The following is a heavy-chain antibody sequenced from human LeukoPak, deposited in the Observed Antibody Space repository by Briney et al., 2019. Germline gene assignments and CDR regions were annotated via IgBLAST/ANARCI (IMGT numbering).Heavy chain of an antibody. D-gene: IGHD1-1*01. CDR1: GFTFSSYG. CDR2: ISSSGTSI. V-gene: IGHV3-48*04. CDR3: ASATKPEGTFDY. Sequence: PGGSLRLSCVASGFTFSSYGMQWVRQAHGKGLEWLSYISSSGTSIYYADFVKGRFTISRDNTKKSVHLQISSLRAEDTPVYFCASATKPEGTFDYWCKGTLVTVSS. J-gene: IGHJ4*02.